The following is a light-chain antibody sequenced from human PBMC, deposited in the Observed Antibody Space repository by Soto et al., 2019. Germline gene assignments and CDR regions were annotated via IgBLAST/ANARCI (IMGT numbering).Light chain of an antibody. CDR1: SSDVGNYNL. CDR3: CSYAGSSTYV. V-gene: IGLV2-23*01. J-gene: IGLJ1*01. CDR2: EGS. Sequence: QSFLTQPAPVSGSPGQSITISCTGTSSDVGNYNLVSWYQQHPGKAPKLMIYEGSKRPSGVSNRFSGSKSGNTASLTISILQAEDEADYYCCSYAGSSTYVSGTGTKVTVL.